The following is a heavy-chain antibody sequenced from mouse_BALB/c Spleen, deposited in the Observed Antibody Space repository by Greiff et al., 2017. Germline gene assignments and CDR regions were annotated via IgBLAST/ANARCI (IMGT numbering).Heavy chain of an antibody. CDR1: GFTFSSYT. CDR3: ARHGGGTYYFDD. V-gene: IGHV5-12-2*01. D-gene: IGHD4-1*01. Sequence: EVKLMESGGGLVQPGGSLKLSCAASGFTFSSYTMSWVRQTPEKRLEWVAYISNGGGSTYYPDTVKGRFTISRDNAKNTLYLQMSSLKSEDTAMYYCARHGGGTYYFDDWGQGTTLTVSA. J-gene: IGHJ2*01. CDR2: ISNGGGST.